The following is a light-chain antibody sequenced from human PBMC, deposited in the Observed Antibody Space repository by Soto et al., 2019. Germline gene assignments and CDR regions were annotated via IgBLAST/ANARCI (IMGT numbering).Light chain of an antibody. J-gene: IGLJ1*01. CDR3: QVWDPSSEPPYV. CDR2: DDS. V-gene: IGLV3-21*04. CDR1: NIGSKS. Sequence: SYELTQSPSVSVAPGKTAKISCGGSNIGSKSVHWYQQKPGQAPVLVIYDDSDRPSGIPERFSGSDSGNTATLTISRVEAGDEADYYCQVWDPSSEPPYVFGPGTKLTVL.